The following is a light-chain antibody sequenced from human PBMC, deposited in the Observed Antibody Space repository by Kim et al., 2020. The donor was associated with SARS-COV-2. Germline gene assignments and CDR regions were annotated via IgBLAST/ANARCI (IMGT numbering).Light chain of an antibody. CDR3: QQRSNWPIT. V-gene: IGKV3-11*01. CDR2: DAY. J-gene: IGKJ5*01. Sequence: LSPGERAPLSCRATQSVSYYFAWYQQKPGQAPRLLIYDAYKTATGIPARFSGSGAGTDFTLTISSLEPEDFAVYYCQQRSNWPITFGQGTRLEIK. CDR1: QSVSYY.